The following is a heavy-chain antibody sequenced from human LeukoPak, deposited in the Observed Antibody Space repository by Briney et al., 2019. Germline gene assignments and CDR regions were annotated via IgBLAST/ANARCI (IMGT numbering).Heavy chain of an antibody. D-gene: IGHD1-26*01. CDR1: GYSFTTYW. V-gene: IGHV5-51*01. J-gene: IGHJ3*02. CDR2: INPGVSDT. Sequence: GESLKISCKGSGYSFTTYWIGWVRQMPGKGLEYMGIINPGVSDTRYSPSFQGQVTISVDKSISTAYLQWSSLKASDTAMYYCASPRVGATAFDIWGQGTLVTVSS. CDR3: ASPRVGATAFDI.